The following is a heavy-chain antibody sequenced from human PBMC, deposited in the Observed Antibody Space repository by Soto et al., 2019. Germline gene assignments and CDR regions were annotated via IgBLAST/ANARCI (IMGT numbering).Heavy chain of an antibody. CDR1: GYTFTSYY. J-gene: IGHJ6*02. Sequence: ASVKVSCKASGYTFTSYYMHWVRQAPGQGLEWMGIINPSGGSTSYAQKFQGRVTMTRDTSTSTVYMELSSLRSEDTAVYYCARDRLGYYGSEANYGMDVWGQGTTVTVSS. CDR2: INPSGGST. V-gene: IGHV1-46*01. CDR3: ARDRLGYYGSEANYGMDV. D-gene: IGHD3-10*01.